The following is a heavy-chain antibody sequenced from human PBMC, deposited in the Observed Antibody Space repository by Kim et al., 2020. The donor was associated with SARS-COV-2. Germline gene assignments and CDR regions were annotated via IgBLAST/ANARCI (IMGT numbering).Heavy chain of an antibody. J-gene: IGHJ3*02. Sequence: KGRFTISRDNAKTSLYRQMNSLRAEDTAVYYCARWGHYYDSSGYYPDAFDIWGQGTMVTVSS. V-gene: IGHV3-11*06. D-gene: IGHD3-22*01. CDR3: ARWGHYYDSSGYYPDAFDI.